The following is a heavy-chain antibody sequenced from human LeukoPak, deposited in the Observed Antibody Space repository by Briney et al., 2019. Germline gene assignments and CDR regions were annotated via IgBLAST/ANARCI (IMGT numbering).Heavy chain of an antibody. Sequence: SETLSLTCTVSGGSISSSSYYWGWIRQPPGKGLEWIGSIYYSGSTYYNPSLKSRVTISVDTSKNQFSLKLSSVSAADTAVYYCARGLGYGSGSYYLGFDIWGQGTMVTVSS. CDR3: ARGLGYGSGSYYLGFDI. CDR1: GGSISSSSYY. CDR2: IYYSGST. V-gene: IGHV4-39*01. J-gene: IGHJ3*02. D-gene: IGHD3-10*01.